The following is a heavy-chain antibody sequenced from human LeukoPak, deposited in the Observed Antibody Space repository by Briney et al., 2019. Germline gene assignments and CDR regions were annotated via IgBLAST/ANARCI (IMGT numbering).Heavy chain of an antibody. CDR1: GFTFSSYW. V-gene: IGHV3-74*01. Sequence: GRSLRLSCAVSGFTFSSYWMRWVRQAPGKGLAWVSRINSDGSSTSYADSVKGRFTISRDNAKNTLYLQMNSLRAEDTAVYYCARGSPDFWSGYLIDYWGQGTLVTVSS. CDR3: ARGSPDFWSGYLIDY. CDR2: INSDGSST. D-gene: IGHD3-3*01. J-gene: IGHJ4*02.